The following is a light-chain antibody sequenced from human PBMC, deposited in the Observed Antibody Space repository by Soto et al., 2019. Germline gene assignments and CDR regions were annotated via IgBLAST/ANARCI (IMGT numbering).Light chain of an antibody. V-gene: IGKV3-15*01. CDR3: QQYNNWPPII. Sequence: EIVMTQSPATLSVSPGERATLSCRASQSVSSNLARYQQKPGQAPRLLIYGASTRATGIPARFSGSGSGTEFTLTISSLQSEDFAVYYCQQYNNWPPIIFGQGTRLEIK. J-gene: IGKJ5*01. CDR1: QSVSSN. CDR2: GAS.